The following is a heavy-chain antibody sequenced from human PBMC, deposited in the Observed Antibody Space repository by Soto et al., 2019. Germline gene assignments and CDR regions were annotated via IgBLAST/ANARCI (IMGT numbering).Heavy chain of an antibody. D-gene: IGHD1-1*01. CDR3: ARDVDTTSHLNWFDP. Sequence: QVQLVESGGGVVQPGRSLRLSCEVSGFSLSGYGMHWVRQTPGKGLEWVAVIWYDGTTKNYADSVKGRFTIFRDSSKNRVYRQMDCLKVEDTAVYYCARDVDTTSHLNWFDPWGQGVMVTVSS. CDR2: IWYDGTTK. CDR1: GFSLSGYG. V-gene: IGHV3-33*01. J-gene: IGHJ5*02.